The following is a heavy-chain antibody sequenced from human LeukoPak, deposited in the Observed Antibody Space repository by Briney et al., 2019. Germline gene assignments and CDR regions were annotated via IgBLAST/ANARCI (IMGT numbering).Heavy chain of an antibody. J-gene: IGHJ1*01. CDR1: GFTFSSYS. CDR3: AREGTAFQH. V-gene: IGHV3-21*01. Sequence: PGGSLRLSCAASGFTFSSYSMNWVRQAPGKGLEWVSFISSSSSYIYYADSLKGRFTISRDNAKNSLYLQMKSLRAEDTAVYYCAREGTAFQHWGQGTLVTVSS. D-gene: IGHD1-14*01. CDR2: ISSSSSYI.